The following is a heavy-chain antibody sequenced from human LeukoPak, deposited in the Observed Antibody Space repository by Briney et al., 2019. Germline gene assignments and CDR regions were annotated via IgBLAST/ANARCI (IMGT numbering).Heavy chain of an antibody. D-gene: IGHD7-27*01. CDR3: AGTGLFFDY. J-gene: IGHJ4*02. Sequence: PSETLSLTCRVSGATISGYYLSWIRQPPGQGLEWIGHMYYSGGTTYNPSLKSRVSISLDTSKKHFSLKLSSVTAADTAVYYCAGTGLFFDYWSQRTLVTVSS. V-gene: IGHV4-59*01. CDR2: MYYSGGT. CDR1: GATISGYY.